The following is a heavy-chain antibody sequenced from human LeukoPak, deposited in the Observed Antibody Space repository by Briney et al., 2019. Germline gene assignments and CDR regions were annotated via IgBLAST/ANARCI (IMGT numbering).Heavy chain of an antibody. CDR2: INHSGST. V-gene: IGHV4-34*01. CDR3: ATRRITGTMY. Sequence: SETLSLTCAVYGGSFSGYYWSWIRQPPGKGLEWIGEINHSGSTNYNPSLKSRVTISVDTSKNQFSLKLSSVTAADTAVYYCATRRITGTMYWGQGTLVTVSS. D-gene: IGHD1-20*01. J-gene: IGHJ4*02. CDR1: GGSFSGYY.